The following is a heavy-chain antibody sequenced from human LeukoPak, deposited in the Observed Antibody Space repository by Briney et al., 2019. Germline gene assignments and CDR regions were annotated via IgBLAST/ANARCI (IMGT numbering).Heavy chain of an antibody. D-gene: IGHD2-8*01. Sequence: SETLSFTCTVSGGSISSYYWSWIRQPAGKGLEWIGRIYSSGSTNYNPSLKSRVTMSVDTSKNQFSLKVTSVTAADTAVYYCARVGYASSAIYFQQWGQGTLVSVSS. CDR1: GGSISSYY. CDR3: ARVGYASSAIYFQQ. CDR2: IYSSGST. V-gene: IGHV4-4*07. J-gene: IGHJ1*01.